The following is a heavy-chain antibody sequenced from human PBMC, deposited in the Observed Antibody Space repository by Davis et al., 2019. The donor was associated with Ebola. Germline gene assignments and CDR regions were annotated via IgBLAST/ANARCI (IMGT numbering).Heavy chain of an antibody. CDR2: INHSGST. CDR3: ARGRYYYGSGSYPFDY. D-gene: IGHD3-10*01. V-gene: IGHV4-34*01. J-gene: IGHJ4*02. Sequence: MPSETLSLTCAVYGRSFSGYYWSWIRQPPGKGLEWIGEINHSGSTNYNPSLKSRVTISVDTSKNQFSLKLSSVTAADTAVYYCARGRYYYGSGSYPFDYWGQGTLVTVSS. CDR1: GRSFSGYY.